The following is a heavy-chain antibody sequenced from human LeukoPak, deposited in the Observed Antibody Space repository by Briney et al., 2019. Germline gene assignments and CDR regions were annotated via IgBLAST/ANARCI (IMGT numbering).Heavy chain of an antibody. CDR2: INPNSGGT. J-gene: IGHJ6*02. CDR1: GYTFTGYY. D-gene: IGHD6-13*01. CDR3: ARDGYSSSWYMEYYYGMDV. V-gene: IGHV1-2*02. Sequence: ASVKVSCKASGYTFTGYYMHWVRQAPGQGLEWMGWINPNSGGTNYAQKFQGRVTMTRDTSISTAYMELSRLRSDDTAVYYCARDGYSSSWYMEYYYGMDVWGQGTTVTVSS.